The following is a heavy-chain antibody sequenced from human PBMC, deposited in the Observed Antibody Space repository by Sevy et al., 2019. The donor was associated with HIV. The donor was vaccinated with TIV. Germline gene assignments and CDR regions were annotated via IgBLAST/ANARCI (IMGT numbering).Heavy chain of an antibody. Sequence: GGSLRLSCAASGFIFSNYGMHWVRQAPGKGLEWVAVISSDGSDRDYADSVKGRFTISRDNSKDTLDLQMNSLRADDTAVYYCANSWGRYDGSSWIYYYYDIDVWGQGTKVTVSS. J-gene: IGHJ6*02. V-gene: IGHV3-30*18. D-gene: IGHD6-13*01. CDR3: ANSWGRYDGSSWIYYYYDIDV. CDR2: ISSDGSDR. CDR1: GFIFSNYG.